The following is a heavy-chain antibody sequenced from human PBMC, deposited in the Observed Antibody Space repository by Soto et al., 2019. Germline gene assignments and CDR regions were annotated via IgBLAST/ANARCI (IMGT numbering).Heavy chain of an antibody. CDR2: IDPSDSYT. Sequence: GESLKISSKGSGYSFTSYWISWVRQMPGKGLEWMGRIDPSDSYTTYSPSFQGHVTISADKSISTAYLQWSSLKASDTAMYYCASHYDSSLSGAFDIWGQGTMVTVSS. J-gene: IGHJ3*02. CDR1: GYSFTSYW. CDR3: ASHYDSSLSGAFDI. V-gene: IGHV5-10-1*01. D-gene: IGHD3-22*01.